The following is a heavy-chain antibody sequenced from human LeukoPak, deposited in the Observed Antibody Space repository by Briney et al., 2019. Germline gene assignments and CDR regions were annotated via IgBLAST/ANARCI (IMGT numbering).Heavy chain of an antibody. CDR1: GFTFSSDA. D-gene: IGHD3-22*01. J-gene: IGHJ4*02. CDR2: ISGSGGST. CDR3: ARGDYYYDSSGYDLAY. Sequence: GGSLRLSCAGSGFTFSSDAMSWVREAPGKGVEGVSAISGSGGSTYYADSVQGRFTVSRDNSKNTLYVQMNRLRAEDTGVYYCARGDYYYDSSGYDLAYWGQGTLVSVSS. V-gene: IGHV3-23*01.